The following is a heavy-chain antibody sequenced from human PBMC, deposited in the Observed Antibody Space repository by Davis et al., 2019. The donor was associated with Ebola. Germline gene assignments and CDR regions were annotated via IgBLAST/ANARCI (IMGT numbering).Heavy chain of an antibody. CDR3: AKGDDFWSGYSTDY. Sequence: GESLKIPRAASGFTFSSYAMSWVRQAPGKGLEWVSAISGSGGTTYYADSVKGRFTISRDNSKNTLYLQMNSLRAEDTAVYYCAKGDDFWSGYSTDYWGQGTLVTVSS. CDR1: GFTFSSYA. V-gene: IGHV3-23*01. J-gene: IGHJ4*02. CDR2: ISGSGGTT. D-gene: IGHD3-3*01.